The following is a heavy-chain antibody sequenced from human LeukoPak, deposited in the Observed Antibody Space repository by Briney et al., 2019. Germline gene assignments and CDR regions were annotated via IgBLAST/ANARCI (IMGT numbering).Heavy chain of an antibody. Sequence: ASVKVSCKASGYTFTGYYMHWVRQAPGQGLEWMGWITPHSGGTDYAQKFQGRVTMTRDTSISTAYMELSRLRSDDTAMYYCARAPQWEPMDYWGQGTLVSVSS. CDR2: ITPHSGGT. D-gene: IGHD1-26*01. V-gene: IGHV1-2*02. CDR1: GYTFTGYY. J-gene: IGHJ4*02. CDR3: ARAPQWEPMDY.